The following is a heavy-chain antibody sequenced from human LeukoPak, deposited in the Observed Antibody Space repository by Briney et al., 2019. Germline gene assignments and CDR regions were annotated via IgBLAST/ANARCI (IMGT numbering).Heavy chain of an antibody. Sequence: SETLSLTCAVYGGSFSGYYWSWIRQPPGKGLEWIGYIYYSGSTNYNPSLKSRVTISVDTSKNQFSLKLSSVTAADTAVYYCARGGIVVVPAAPFDYWGQGTLVTVSS. CDR1: GGSFSGYY. CDR3: ARGGIVVVPAAPFDY. V-gene: IGHV4-59*01. J-gene: IGHJ4*02. D-gene: IGHD2-2*01. CDR2: IYYSGST.